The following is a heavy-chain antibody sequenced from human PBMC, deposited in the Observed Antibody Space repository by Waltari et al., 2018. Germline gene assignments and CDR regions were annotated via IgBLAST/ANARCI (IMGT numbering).Heavy chain of an antibody. D-gene: IGHD6-13*01. CDR3: AREGTPYSSSWYPY. CDR1: GGSISSYY. CDR2: IYTSGGT. V-gene: IGHV4-4*07. J-gene: IGHJ4*02. Sequence: QVQLQESGPGLVKPSETLSLTCTVSGGSISSYYWSWIRQPAGKGLEWIGRIYTSGGTNYNPSLKSRVTMSVDTSKNQFSLKLSSVTAADTAVYYCAREGTPYSSSWYPYWGQGTLVTVSS.